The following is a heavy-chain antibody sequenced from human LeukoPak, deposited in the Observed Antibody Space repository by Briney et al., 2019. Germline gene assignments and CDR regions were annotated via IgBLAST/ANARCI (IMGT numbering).Heavy chain of an antibody. V-gene: IGHV5-51*01. Sequence: GESLKISCKGSGYSLTSYWIGWVRQMPGKGLEWMGIIYPGDSDTRYSPSFQGQVTISADKSISTAYLQWSSLKASDTAMYYCARHAYYDILTGWSWFDPWGQGTLVTVSS. D-gene: IGHD3-9*01. CDR1: GYSLTSYW. CDR3: ARHAYYDILTGWSWFDP. CDR2: IYPGDSDT. J-gene: IGHJ5*02.